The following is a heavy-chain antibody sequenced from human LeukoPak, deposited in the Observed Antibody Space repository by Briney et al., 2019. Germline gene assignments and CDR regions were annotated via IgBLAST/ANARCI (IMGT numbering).Heavy chain of an antibody. Sequence: HPGGSLRLSCAASGFTFSGSAMHWVRQASGKGLEWVGRIRTKGKSYATEYAASVKGRFIISRDDLKNTAYLQMNSLKIEDTAVYYCTRTTVTMADWFDPWGQGTLVTVSS. CDR3: TRTTVTMADWFDP. J-gene: IGHJ5*02. V-gene: IGHV3-73*01. CDR1: GFTFSGSA. D-gene: IGHD4-17*01. CDR2: IRTKGKSYAT.